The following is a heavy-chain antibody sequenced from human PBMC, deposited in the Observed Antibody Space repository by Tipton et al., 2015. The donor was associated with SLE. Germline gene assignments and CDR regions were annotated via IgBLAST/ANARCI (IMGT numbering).Heavy chain of an antibody. CDR3: ARGGGSYYDY. D-gene: IGHD1-26*01. V-gene: IGHV4-34*01. CDR1: GGSFSGYH. Sequence: TLSLTCAVFGGSFSGYHFSWIRQPPGKGLEWIGEIHQSGTTNYNPSLKSRVTISVDTSKNQISLKLSSVTAADTAVYYCARGGGSYYDYWGQGTLVTVSS. CDR2: IHQSGTT. J-gene: IGHJ4*02.